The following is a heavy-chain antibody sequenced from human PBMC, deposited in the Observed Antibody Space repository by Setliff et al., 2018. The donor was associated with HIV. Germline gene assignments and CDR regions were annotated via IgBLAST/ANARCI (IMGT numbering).Heavy chain of an antibody. CDR1: GYSISSGYY. Sequence: PSETLSLTCAVSGYSISSGYYWGWIRQPPGKGLEWIGSIYHSGSTYYNPSLKSQVTISVDTSKNQFSLKLSSVTAADTAVYYCARMYSGYDWSPAGARTRYFDYWGQGTLVTVSS. CDR3: ARMYSGYDWSPAGARTRYFDY. CDR2: IYHSGST. J-gene: IGHJ4*02. V-gene: IGHV4-38-2*01. D-gene: IGHD5-12*01.